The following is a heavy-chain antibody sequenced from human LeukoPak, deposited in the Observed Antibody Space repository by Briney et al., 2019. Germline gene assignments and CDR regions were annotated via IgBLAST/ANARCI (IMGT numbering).Heavy chain of an antibody. CDR2: MNPNSGNT. V-gene: IGHV1-8*01. J-gene: IGHJ6*03. CDR3: ARSHDYVWGSYRLYYMDV. D-gene: IGHD3-16*02. Sequence: ASVKVSCKASGYTFTSYDINWVRQATGQGLEWMGWMNPNSGNTGYAQKFQGRVTMTRNTSISTAYMELSSLRSEDTAVYYCARSHDYVWGSYRLYYMDVWGKGTTVTISS. CDR1: GYTFTSYD.